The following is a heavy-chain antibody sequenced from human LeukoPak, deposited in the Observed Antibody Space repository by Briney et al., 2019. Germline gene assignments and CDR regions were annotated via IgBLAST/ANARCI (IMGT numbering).Heavy chain of an antibody. J-gene: IGHJ5*02. D-gene: IGHD3-10*01. CDR3: AKDSRPRITMVRGVYNWFDP. V-gene: IGHV3-30*02. Sequence: GGSLRLSCAASGFTFSSYGMHWVRQAPGKGLGWVAFIRYDGSNKYYADSVKGRFTISRDNSKNTLYLQMNSLRAEDTAVYYCAKDSRPRITMVRGVYNWFDPWGQGTLVTVSS. CDR2: IRYDGSNK. CDR1: GFTFSSYG.